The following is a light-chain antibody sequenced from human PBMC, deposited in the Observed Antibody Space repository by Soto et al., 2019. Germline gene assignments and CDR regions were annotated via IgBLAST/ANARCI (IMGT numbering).Light chain of an antibody. CDR1: SGHSSYI. Sequence: QSVLTQSSSASASLGSSVKLTCTLSSGHSSYIIAWHQQQPGKAPRYLMKLEGSGSYNKGSGVPDRFSGSSSGADRYLTISNHQSEDEADYYCETWDSNTHVFGGGTKLTVL. V-gene: IGLV4-60*03. CDR2: LEGSGSY. CDR3: ETWDSNTHV. J-gene: IGLJ2*01.